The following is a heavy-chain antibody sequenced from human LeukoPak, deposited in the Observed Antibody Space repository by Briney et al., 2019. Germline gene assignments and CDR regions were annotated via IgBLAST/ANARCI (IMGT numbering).Heavy chain of an antibody. CDR1: GGTFSSYA. CDR2: IIPIFGTA. J-gene: IGHJ3*02. V-gene: IGHV1-69*05. Sequence: ASVKVSCKASGGTFSSYAISWVRQAPGQGLEWMGGIIPIFGTANYAQKFQGRVTITTDESTSTAYMELSSLRSEYTAVYYCARDSGVWGSYRTSAFDIWGQGTMVTVSS. D-gene: IGHD3-16*02. CDR3: ARDSGVWGSYRTSAFDI.